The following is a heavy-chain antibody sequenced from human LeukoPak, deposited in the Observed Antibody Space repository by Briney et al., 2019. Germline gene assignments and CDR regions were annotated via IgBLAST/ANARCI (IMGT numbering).Heavy chain of an antibody. CDR1: GFTFSSYS. J-gene: IGHJ6*03. CDR3: ARDPESGYDIYMDV. V-gene: IGHV3-21*01. Sequence: GGSMILFCAAAGFTFSSYSMNCVRQVPGKGLEWVSSISSSSSYIYYAESVKGRFTMSRDNAKNSLYLQMNCVRAADTAVYYCARDPESGYDIYMDVWGKGTTVTVYS. D-gene: IGHD5-12*01. CDR2: ISSSSSYI.